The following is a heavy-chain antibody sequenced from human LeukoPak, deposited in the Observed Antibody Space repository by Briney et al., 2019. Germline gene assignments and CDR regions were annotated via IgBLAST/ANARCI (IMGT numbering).Heavy chain of an antibody. D-gene: IGHD2-2*01. Sequence: KPSETLSLTCAVYGGSFSGYYWSWIRQPPGKGLEWIGEINHSGSTNYNPSLKSRVTISVDTSKNQFSLKLSSVTAADTAVYYCARGIFVVVPAAILHAYYYYYYMDVWGKGTTVTVSS. CDR3: ARGIFVVVPAAILHAYYYYYYMDV. CDR2: INHSGST. J-gene: IGHJ6*03. CDR1: GGSFSGYY. V-gene: IGHV4-34*01.